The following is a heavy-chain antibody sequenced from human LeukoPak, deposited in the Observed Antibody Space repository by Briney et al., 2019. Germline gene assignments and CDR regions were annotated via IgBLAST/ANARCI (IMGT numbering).Heavy chain of an antibody. CDR2: INHSGST. CDR1: GGSFSGYY. J-gene: IGHJ5*02. D-gene: IGHD2-15*01. Sequence: SETLSLTCAVYGGSFSGYYWSWIRQPPGKGLEWIGEINHSGSTNYNPSLKSRVTISVDTSKNQFSLKLSSVTAADTAVYYCARVRVGYCSGGSCYSSMYNWFDPWGQGTLVTVSS. CDR3: ARVRVGYCSGGSCYSSMYNWFDP. V-gene: IGHV4-34*01.